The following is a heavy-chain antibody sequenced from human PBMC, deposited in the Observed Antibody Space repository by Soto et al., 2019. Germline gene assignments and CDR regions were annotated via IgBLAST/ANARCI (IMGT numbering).Heavy chain of an antibody. D-gene: IGHD3-10*01. CDR1: GGSISSGGYY. CDR2: IYYSGST. J-gene: IGHJ6*02. V-gene: IGHV4-31*03. CDR3: ARGAMVGYYYGMDV. Sequence: PSETLSLTCTVSGGSISSGGYYWSRIRQHPGKGLEWIGYIYYSGSTYYNPSLKSRVTISVDTSKNQFSLKLSSVTAADTAVYYCARGAMVGYYYGMDVWGQGTTVTVSS.